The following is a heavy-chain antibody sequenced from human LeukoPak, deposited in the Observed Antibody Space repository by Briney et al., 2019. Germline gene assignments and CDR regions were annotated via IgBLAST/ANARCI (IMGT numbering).Heavy chain of an antibody. J-gene: IGHJ4*02. Sequence: PSETLSLTCSVSGDSLSSSHTYYWGWIRQPPGKGLELIGSSYFRGSTYSSPSLRSRVTISVDTSKNQFSLKLSSVTAADTAVYYCARAPNLFGAFSVYFDYWGQGTLVTVSS. CDR2: SYFRGST. CDR1: GDSLSSSHTYY. V-gene: IGHV4-39*07. D-gene: IGHD3-3*01. CDR3: ARAPNLFGAFSVYFDY.